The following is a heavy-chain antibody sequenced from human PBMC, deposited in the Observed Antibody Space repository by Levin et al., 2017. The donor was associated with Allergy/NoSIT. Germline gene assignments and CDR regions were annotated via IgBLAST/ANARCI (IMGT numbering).Heavy chain of an antibody. Sequence: GGSLRLSCKASGYSFTTYYIHWVRQAPGQGLEWMGWINPNSGGTNYAQKFQGRITMTRDMSIITAYLELSSLTSDETAVYYCARSYSLRYSFDYWGQGTLVTVSS. CDR1: GYSFTTYY. J-gene: IGHJ4*02. CDR3: ARSYSLRYSFDY. D-gene: IGHD1-26*01. CDR2: INPNSGGT. V-gene: IGHV1-2*02.